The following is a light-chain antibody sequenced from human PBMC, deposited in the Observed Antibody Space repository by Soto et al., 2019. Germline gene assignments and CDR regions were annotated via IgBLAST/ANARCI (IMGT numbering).Light chain of an antibody. Sequence: DIQMTQSPSSLSAFMGDRVTNTCRATQSISSYLNWYQQKPGKAPNLLIYAASSLQDGVTSRFSGSGSGTYFTLTISTLQPEDSATYYCQQTYTTPYTFGPGTKLEIK. J-gene: IGKJ2*01. CDR2: AAS. CDR3: QQTYTTPYT. V-gene: IGKV1-39*01. CDR1: QSISSY.